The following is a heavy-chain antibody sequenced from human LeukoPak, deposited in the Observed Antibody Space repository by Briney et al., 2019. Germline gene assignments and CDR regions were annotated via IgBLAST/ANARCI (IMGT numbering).Heavy chain of an antibody. CDR3: AHRRQYYYGSGSYFDY. D-gene: IGHD3-10*01. V-gene: IGHV2-5*01. CDR1: GFSLSTSGVG. CDR2: IYWNDDK. J-gene: IGHJ4*02. Sequence: SGPTLVNPTQTLTLTCTFSGFSLSTSGVGVGWIRQPPGKALEWLALIYWNDDKRYSPSLKSRLTITKDTSENQVVLTMTNMDPVDTATYYCAHRRQYYYGSGSYFDYWGQGTLVTVSS.